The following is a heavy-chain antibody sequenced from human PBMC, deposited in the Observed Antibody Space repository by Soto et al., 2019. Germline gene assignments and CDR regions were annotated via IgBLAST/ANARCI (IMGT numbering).Heavy chain of an antibody. J-gene: IGHJ5*02. CDR3: ARGLKSGDYGPFDP. Sequence: QVQLVQSGAEVKKPGSSVKVSCKASGGTFSSYAINWVRQAPGQGLEWMGGISPIFATANYTPKFQGRVTITADESTSTAYMDLSSLRSEDTAVYYCARGLKSGDYGPFDPWGQGTLVTVSS. V-gene: IGHV1-69*01. D-gene: IGHD4-17*01. CDR1: GGTFSSYA. CDR2: ISPIFATA.